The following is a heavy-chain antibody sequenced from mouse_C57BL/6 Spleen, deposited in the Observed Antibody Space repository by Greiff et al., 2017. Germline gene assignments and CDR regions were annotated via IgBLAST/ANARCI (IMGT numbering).Heavy chain of an antibody. Sequence: VQLVESGPELVKPGASVKISCKASGYAFSSSWMNWVKQRPGKGLEWIGRIYPGDGDTNYNGKFKGKATLTADKSSSTAYMQLSSLTSEDSAVYFCARDVPGFAYWGQGTLVTVSA. J-gene: IGHJ3*01. CDR2: IYPGDGDT. CDR1: GYAFSSSW. V-gene: IGHV1-82*01. CDR3: ARDVPGFAY.